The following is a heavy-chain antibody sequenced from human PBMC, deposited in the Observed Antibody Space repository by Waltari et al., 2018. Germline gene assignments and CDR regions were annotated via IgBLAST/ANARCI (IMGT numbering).Heavy chain of an antibody. V-gene: IGHV4-4*02. J-gene: IGHJ1*01. CDR3: ARGPLGGYYSSDFQH. CDR1: GGSISSSNW. D-gene: IGHD3-22*01. CDR2: IYHSGST. Sequence: QVQLQESGPGLVKPSGTLSLTCAVPGGSISSSNWWSWVRQPPGKGQEWIGEIYHSGSTNYNPSLKSRVTISVDKSKNQFSLKLSSVTAADTAVYYCARGPLGGYYSSDFQHWGQGTLVTVSS.